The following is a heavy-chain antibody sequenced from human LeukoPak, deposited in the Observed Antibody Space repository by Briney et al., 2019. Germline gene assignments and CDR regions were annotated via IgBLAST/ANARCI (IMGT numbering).Heavy chain of an antibody. V-gene: IGHV1-24*01. CDR2: FDPEDGET. D-gene: IGHD1-26*01. CDR1: GYTLTELS. CDR3: ATGYSGSYYSDY. Sequence: ASVKVSCKVSGYTLTELSMHWVRQAPVKGLEWMGGFDPEDGETIYAQKFQGRVTMTEDTSTDTAYMELSSLRSEDTAVYYCATGYSGSYYSDYWGQGTLVTVSS. J-gene: IGHJ4*02.